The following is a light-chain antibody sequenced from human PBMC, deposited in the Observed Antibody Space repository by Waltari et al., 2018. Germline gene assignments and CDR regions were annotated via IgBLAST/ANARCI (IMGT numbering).Light chain of an antibody. Sequence: DIQMTQSPSSLSASVGDRVTITCRPSQSIRTYLNWYQQKPGKAPKLLIYSASTLQSGVPSRFSGSGSWPDFTLTIRSLQPEPFATYFCQQCYSAPPPFGQGTRLDIK. J-gene: IGKJ5*01. V-gene: IGKV1-39*01. CDR1: QSIRTY. CDR2: SAS. CDR3: QQCYSAPPP.